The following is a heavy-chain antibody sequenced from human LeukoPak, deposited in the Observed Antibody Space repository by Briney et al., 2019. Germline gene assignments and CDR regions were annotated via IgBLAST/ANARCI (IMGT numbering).Heavy chain of an antibody. V-gene: IGHV1-69*13. D-gene: IGHD5-24*01. CDR3: AARDGPRKREYYFDY. CDR1: GGTFSSYA. CDR2: IIPIFGTA. Sequence: SVKVSCKASGGTFSSYAISWVRQAPGQGLEWMGGIIPIFGTANYAQKFQGRVTITADESTSTAYMELSSLRSEDTAVYYCAARDGPRKREYYFDYWGQGTLVTVSS. J-gene: IGHJ4*02.